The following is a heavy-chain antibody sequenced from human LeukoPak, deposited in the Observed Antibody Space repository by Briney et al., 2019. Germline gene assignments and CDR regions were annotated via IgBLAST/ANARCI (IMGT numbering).Heavy chain of an antibody. Sequence: GGSLRLSCAASGFRFSAHSVHWVRQAPGKGLEWVAFISYDGKIKQYADSVKGRFTISRDNSKNTLYLQMNSLRAEDTAVYYCAKSLSGWYVDTPDYWGQGTLVTVSS. CDR2: ISYDGKIK. CDR1: GFRFSAHS. J-gene: IGHJ4*02. CDR3: AKSLSGWYVDTPDY. V-gene: IGHV3-30-3*02. D-gene: IGHD6-19*01.